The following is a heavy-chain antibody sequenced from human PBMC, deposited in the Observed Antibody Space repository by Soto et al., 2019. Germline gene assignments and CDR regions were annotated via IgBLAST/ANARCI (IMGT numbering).Heavy chain of an antibody. CDR3: ATSADNWFDP. V-gene: IGHV4-39*01. J-gene: IGHJ5*02. CDR1: GGSMSGRTYY. CDR2: VYYSGTA. Sequence: SETLSLTCSVSGGSMSGRTYYWGWIRQPPGQGLEWIGSVYYSGTAYYNSSLKTRVTMSVDLSKNQFSLRLTSVTAADTAVYYCATSADNWFDPWGQGTLVTVSS.